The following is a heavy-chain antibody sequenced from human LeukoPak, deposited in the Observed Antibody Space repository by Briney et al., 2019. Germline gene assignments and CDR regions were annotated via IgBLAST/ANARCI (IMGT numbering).Heavy chain of an antibody. CDR3: ARADPHIAAASTFFDY. V-gene: IGHV6-1*01. D-gene: IGHD6-13*01. Sequence: SQTLSLTCAISGDSVSSNSAAWNWIRQSPSRGLEWLGRSYFRSKWYNDYAVSVKSRITISPDTSKNQFSLQLNSVTPEDTAVYYCARADPHIAAASTFFDYWGQGTLVTVSS. J-gene: IGHJ4*02. CDR1: GDSVSSNSAA. CDR2: SYFRSKWYN.